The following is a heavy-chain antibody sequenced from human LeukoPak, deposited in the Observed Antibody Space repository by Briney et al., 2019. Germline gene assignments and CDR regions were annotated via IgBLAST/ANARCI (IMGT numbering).Heavy chain of an antibody. V-gene: IGHV3-23*01. J-gene: IGHJ4*02. D-gene: IGHD3-3*01. CDR3: AKLNDFWSGYSDY. CDR1: GYTFSSYA. Sequence: PGGSLRLSCAASGYTFSSYAMSWVRQAPGKGLEWVSAISGSGGSTYYADSVKGRFTISRDNSKNTLYLQMNSLRAEDTAVYYCAKLNDFWSGYSDYWGQGTLVTVSS. CDR2: ISGSGGST.